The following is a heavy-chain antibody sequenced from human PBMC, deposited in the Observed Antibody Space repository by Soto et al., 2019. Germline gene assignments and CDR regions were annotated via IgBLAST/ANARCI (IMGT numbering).Heavy chain of an antibody. J-gene: IGHJ3*02. CDR2: ARKKGNTYTT. CDR3: AREISGWAPDAFDI. D-gene: IGHD6-19*01. V-gene: IGHV3-72*01. Sequence: GGSLRLSCAGSGFTFSGHYMNWVRQAPGKGLEWVGRARKKGNTYTTEYAASVEGRFTISRDDSKNSLYLQMNSLKTEDTALYYCAREISGWAPDAFDIWGQGTMVTV. CDR1: GFTFSGHY.